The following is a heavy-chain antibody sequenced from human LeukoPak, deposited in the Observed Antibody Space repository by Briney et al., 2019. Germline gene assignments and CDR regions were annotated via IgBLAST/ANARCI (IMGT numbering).Heavy chain of an antibody. V-gene: IGHV4-34*01. J-gene: IGHJ4*02. D-gene: IGHD2/OR15-2a*01. CDR1: GGSFSGYY. CDR3: ARAKDLFLWSYYFDY. Sequence: SETLSLTCAVYGGSFSGYYWSWIRQPPGKGLEWIGEINHSGSTNYNPSLKSRVTISVDMSKNQFSLKLSSVTAADTAVYYCARAKDLFLWSYYFDYWGQGTLVTVSS. CDR2: INHSGST.